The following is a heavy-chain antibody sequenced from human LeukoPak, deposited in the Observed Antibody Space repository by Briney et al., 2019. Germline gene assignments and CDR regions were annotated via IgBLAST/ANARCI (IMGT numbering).Heavy chain of an antibody. D-gene: IGHD3-3*01. V-gene: IGHV3-30*18. CDR3: AKGQYYDFWSGSDY. J-gene: IGHJ4*02. Sequence: GRSLRLSCAASGFTFSSYGMHWVRQAPGKGLEWVAVISYDGSNKYYADSVKGRFTISRDNSKNTLYLQMNSLRAEDTAVYYCAKGQYYDFWSGSDYWGQGTLVTVSS. CDR1: GFTFSSYG. CDR2: ISYDGSNK.